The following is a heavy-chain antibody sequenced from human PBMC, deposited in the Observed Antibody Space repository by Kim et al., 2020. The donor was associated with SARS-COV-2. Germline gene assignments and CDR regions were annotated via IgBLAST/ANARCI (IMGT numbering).Heavy chain of an antibody. V-gene: IGHV4-59*08. J-gene: IGHJ4*02. CDR2: T. D-gene: IGHD6-25*01. Sequence: TKYTPPHRGRVTISAAPSKNHFSRKLSSVTAADTAVYYCARRQSGYYFDYWGQGTLVTVSS. CDR3: ARRQSGYYFDY.